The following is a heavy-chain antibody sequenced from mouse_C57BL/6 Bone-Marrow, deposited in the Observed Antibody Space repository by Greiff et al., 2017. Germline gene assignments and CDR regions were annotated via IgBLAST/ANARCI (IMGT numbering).Heavy chain of an antibody. J-gene: IGHJ4*01. Sequence: EVQRVESGGDLVKPGGSLKLSCAASGFTFSSYGMSWVRQTPDKRLEWVATISSGGSYTYYPDSVKGRFTISRDNAKNTLYLQMSSLKSEDTAMYYCARRAYYDYGEAMDYWGQGTSVTVSS. CDR3: ARRAYYDYGEAMDY. CDR1: GFTFSSYG. D-gene: IGHD2-4*01. V-gene: IGHV5-6*01. CDR2: ISSGGSYT.